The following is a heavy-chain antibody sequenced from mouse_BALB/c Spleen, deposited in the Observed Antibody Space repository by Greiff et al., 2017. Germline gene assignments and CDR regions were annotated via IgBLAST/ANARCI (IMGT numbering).Heavy chain of an antibody. Sequence: EVQLVESGGGLVQPGGSRKLSCAASGFTFSSFGMHWVRQAPEKGLEWVAYISSGSSTIYYADTVKGRFTISRDNPKNTLFLQMTSLRSEDTAMYYCARSRGYDYGPFAYWGQGTLVTVSA. V-gene: IGHV5-17*02. D-gene: IGHD2-4*01. CDR2: ISSGSSTI. CDR1: GFTFSSFG. CDR3: ARSRGYDYGPFAY. J-gene: IGHJ3*01.